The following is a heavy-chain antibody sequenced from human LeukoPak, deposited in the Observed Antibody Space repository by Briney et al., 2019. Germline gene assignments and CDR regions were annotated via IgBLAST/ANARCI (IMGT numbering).Heavy chain of an antibody. CDR3: ARDPRRGYSYGYYFDY. CDR1: GGSISSSSDF. V-gene: IGHV4-39*07. J-gene: IGHJ4*02. D-gene: IGHD5-18*01. CDR2: IYYSGGT. Sequence: PSEPLSLPCTLSGGSISSSSDFWGWIRQPPGKGLAWIGSIYYSGGTYYNPSLKIRVTISVDTSKNQFSLKLSSVTAADTAVYYCARDPRRGYSYGYYFDYWGQGTLVTVSS.